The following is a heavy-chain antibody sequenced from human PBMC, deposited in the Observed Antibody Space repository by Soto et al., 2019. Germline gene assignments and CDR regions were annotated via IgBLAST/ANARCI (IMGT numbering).Heavy chain of an antibody. CDR2: IYWNDDK. Sequence: QITLKESGPTLVKPTQPLTLTCTFSGFSLSTSGVGVGWIRQPPGKALEWLALIYWNDDKRYSPSLKSRLTITKDTSKNHVVLTMTNMDPVDTATYYCAHRHPKRSYYWFDPWGQGTLVTVSS. D-gene: IGHD1-26*01. V-gene: IGHV2-5*01. CDR1: GFSLSTSGVG. J-gene: IGHJ5*02. CDR3: AHRHPKRSYYWFDP.